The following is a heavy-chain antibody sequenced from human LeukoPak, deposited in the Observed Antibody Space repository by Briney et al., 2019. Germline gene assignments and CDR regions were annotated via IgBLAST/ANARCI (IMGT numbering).Heavy chain of an antibody. J-gene: IGHJ4*02. CDR3: AREWSGYGFDY. Sequence: SETLSLTCTVPGGXISSYYWSWIRQPPGKGLEWIGYIYYSGSTNYNPSLKSRVTISVDTSKNQFSLKLSSVTAADTAVYYCAREWSGYGFDYWGQGTLVTVSS. V-gene: IGHV4-59*01. CDR2: IYYSGST. D-gene: IGHD5-12*01. CDR1: GGXISSYY.